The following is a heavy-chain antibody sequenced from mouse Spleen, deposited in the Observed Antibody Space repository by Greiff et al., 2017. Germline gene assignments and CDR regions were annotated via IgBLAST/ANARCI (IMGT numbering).Heavy chain of an antibody. CDR2: IHPNSGST. Sequence: VQLQESGAELVRPGASVKLSCTASGFNIKDDYMHWVKQRPEQGLEWIGMIHPNSGSTNYNEKFKSKATLTVDKSSSTAYMQLSSLTSEDSAVYYCARTGLGLPFDYWGQGTTLTVSS. D-gene: IGHD3-1*01. J-gene: IGHJ2*01. CDR1: GFNIKDDY. V-gene: IGHV1-64*01. CDR3: ARTGLGLPFDY.